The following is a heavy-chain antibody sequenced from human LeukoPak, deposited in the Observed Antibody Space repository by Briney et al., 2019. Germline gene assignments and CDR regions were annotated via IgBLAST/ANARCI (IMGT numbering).Heavy chain of an antibody. V-gene: IGHV1-8*01. Sequence: GASVKVSCKASGYTFTSYDINWVRQATGQGLEWMGWMNPNSGNTGYAQKFQGRVTMTRNTSISTAYMELSSLRSEDTAVYYCARDPDLPLPIDYWGQGTLVTVSS. CDR2: MNPNSGNT. CDR3: ARDPDLPLPIDY. D-gene: IGHD3-3*01. J-gene: IGHJ4*02. CDR1: GYTFTSYD.